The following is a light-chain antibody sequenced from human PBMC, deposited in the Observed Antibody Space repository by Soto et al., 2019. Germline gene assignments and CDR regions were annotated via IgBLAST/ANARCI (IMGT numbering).Light chain of an antibody. J-gene: IGKJ5*01. CDR1: QGIRND. CDR3: QQYSNWPPIT. Sequence: IQMTQSPSSLSASVGDRXXXTFRASQGIRNDLGWYQQKPGKAPKLLIYDASNLETGVPSRFSGSGSGTDFTFTISSLQPEDFAVYYCQQYSNWPPITFGQGTRLEI. V-gene: IGKV1-33*01. CDR2: DAS.